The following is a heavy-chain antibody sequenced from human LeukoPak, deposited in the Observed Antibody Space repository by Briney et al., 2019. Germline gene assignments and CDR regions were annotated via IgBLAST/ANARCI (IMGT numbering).Heavy chain of an antibody. CDR2: IRGTDTNT. CDR1: GFTFGSFT. Sequence: GGSLRLSCAASGFTFGSFTMSWVRQAPGRSLEWVSAIRGTDTNTYYADSVRGRYTISRDNSNNTLFLQMNGLRAEDTAVYYCAKAGFYYGSGNMSPLGIGYFTMDVWGQGTTVTVSS. V-gene: IGHV3-23*01. CDR3: AKAGFYYGSGNMSPLGIGYFTMDV. J-gene: IGHJ6*02. D-gene: IGHD3-10*01.